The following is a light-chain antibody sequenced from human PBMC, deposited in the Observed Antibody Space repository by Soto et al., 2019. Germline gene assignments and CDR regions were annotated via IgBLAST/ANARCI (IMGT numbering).Light chain of an antibody. J-gene: IGKJ2*01. CDR2: GAS. Sequence: EIVLTQSPGTLSLSPGERATLSCRASQSVRSNYLAWYQQKPGQAPRLLIYGASSRATGIPDRFSGTGSGTDLTLTISRLETEDFAVYYCQQYGGSPYTFGQGTKLEIK. CDR3: QQYGGSPYT. CDR1: QSVRSNY. V-gene: IGKV3-20*01.